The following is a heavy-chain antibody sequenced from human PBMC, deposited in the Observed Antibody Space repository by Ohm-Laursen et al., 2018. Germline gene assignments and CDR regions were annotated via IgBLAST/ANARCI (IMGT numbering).Heavy chain of an antibody. V-gene: IGHV3-21*01. CDR2: IVVNSDVT. CDR3: ARGNYCPNSGACPTPFDY. CDR1: GVTLSRHS. J-gene: IGHJ4*02. Sequence: SLRLSCSASGVTLSRHSMNWVRQAPGKGLEWVSSIVVNSDVTYYGDSVKGRFTIARDDAQNSLHLQMDSLRAEDTAVYYCARGNYCPNSGACPTPFDYWGQGSLVTVSS. D-gene: IGHD2-8*01.